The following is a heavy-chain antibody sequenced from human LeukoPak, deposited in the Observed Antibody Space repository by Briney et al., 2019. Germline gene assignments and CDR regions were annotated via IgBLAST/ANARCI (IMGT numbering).Heavy chain of an antibody. D-gene: IGHD3-10*02. CDR2: ISSSGSTI. V-gene: IGHV3-48*04. CDR3: AELGITMIGGV. J-gene: IGHJ6*04. CDR1: GFTFNTYT. Sequence: GGSMRLSCAASGFTFNTYTMSWVRQAPGKGLEWVSYISSSGSTIYYADSVKGRFTISRDNAKNSLYLQMNSLRAEDTAVYYCAELGITMIGGVWGKGTTVTISS.